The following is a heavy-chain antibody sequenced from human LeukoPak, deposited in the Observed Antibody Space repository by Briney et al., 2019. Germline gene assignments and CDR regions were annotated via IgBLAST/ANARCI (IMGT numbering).Heavy chain of an antibody. J-gene: IGHJ4*02. Sequence: SETLSLTCTVSGGSISSYYWNWIRQPPGKGLEWIGYIYYRGSTNYNPSLKSRVTISVDTSKNQFSLKLNSVTAADTAVYFCARGIVGAAEFNYWGQGTLVTVSS. CDR1: GGSISSYY. D-gene: IGHD1-26*01. CDR3: ARGIVGAAEFNY. V-gene: IGHV4-59*01. CDR2: IYYRGST.